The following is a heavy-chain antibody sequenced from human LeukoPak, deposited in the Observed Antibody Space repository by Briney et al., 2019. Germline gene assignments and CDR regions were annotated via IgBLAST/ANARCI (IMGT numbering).Heavy chain of an antibody. CDR2: ISAYNGNT. Sequence: WISAYNGNTNYAQKLQGRVTMTTDTSTSTAYMELRSLRSDDTAVYYCARTYSSTPGSNYWGQGTLVTVSS. CDR3: ARTYSSTPGSNY. V-gene: IGHV1-18*01. J-gene: IGHJ4*02. D-gene: IGHD6-13*01.